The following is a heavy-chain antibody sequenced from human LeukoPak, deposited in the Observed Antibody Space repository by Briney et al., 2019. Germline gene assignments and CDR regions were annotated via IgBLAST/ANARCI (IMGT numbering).Heavy chain of an antibody. CDR1: GFTFSSNW. V-gene: IGHV3-74*01. J-gene: IGHJ3*02. CDR3: ARQPRITMVRGVIVGGAFDI. CDR2: TNSDATST. D-gene: IGHD3-10*01. Sequence: GGSLRLSCVASGFTFSSNWMHWVRQAPGKGLVWVSRTNSDATSTTYADSVKGRFTISRDNAKNTLFLQMNSLRAEDTAVYYCARQPRITMVRGVIVGGAFDIWGQGTMVTVSS.